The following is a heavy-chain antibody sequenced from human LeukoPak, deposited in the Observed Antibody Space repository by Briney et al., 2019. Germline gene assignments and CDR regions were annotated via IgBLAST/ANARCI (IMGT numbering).Heavy chain of an antibody. CDR3: ARGDGSMDV. V-gene: IGHV1-8*01. J-gene: IGHJ6*02. CDR1: GYTFTSYX. Sequence: ASVKVSCKASGYTFTSYXXXXVXXXTXXXXXWMGWMNPNSGNTGYAQKFQGRVTMTRNTSISTAYMELSSLRSEDTAVYYCARGDGSMDVWGQGTTVTVSS. CDR2: MNPNSGNT.